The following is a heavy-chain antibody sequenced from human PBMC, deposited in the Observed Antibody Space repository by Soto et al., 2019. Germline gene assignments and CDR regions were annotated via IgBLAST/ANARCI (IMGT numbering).Heavy chain of an antibody. CDR1: GYTFTSYD. V-gene: IGHV1-8*01. CDR3: ARDGGLRRLAAAGPGGFDY. CDR2: MNPNSGNT. Sequence: QVQLVQSGAEVKKPGASVKVSCKASGYTFTSYDINWVRQATGQGLEWMGWMNPNSGNTGYAQKFQGRVTMTSNTSRSTAYMELSSLRSEETAVYYCARDGGLRRLAAAGPGGFDYWGQGTLVTVSS. D-gene: IGHD6-13*01. J-gene: IGHJ4*02.